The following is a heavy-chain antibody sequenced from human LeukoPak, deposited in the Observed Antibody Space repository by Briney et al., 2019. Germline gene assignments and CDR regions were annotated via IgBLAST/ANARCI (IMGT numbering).Heavy chain of an antibody. CDR1: GGSFGGYY. CDR3: ARVGGATSDY. J-gene: IGHJ4*02. V-gene: IGHV4-34*01. D-gene: IGHD1-26*01. CDR2: INHSGST. Sequence: PSETLSLTCAVYGGSFGGYYWSWIRQPPGKGLEWIGEINHSGSTNYNPSLKGRVTISVDTSKNQFSLKLSSVPAADTAVYYCARVGGATSDYWGQGTLVTVSS.